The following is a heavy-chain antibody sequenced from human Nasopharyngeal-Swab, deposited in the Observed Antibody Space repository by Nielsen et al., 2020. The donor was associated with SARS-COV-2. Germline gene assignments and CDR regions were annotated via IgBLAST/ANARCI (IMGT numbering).Heavy chain of an antibody. Sequence: WFRQPPGKGLEWIGSIYHSGRTNYNPSLKSRVSISVDTSKNQVSLKLNSVTAADSAVYYCARDQGIAVPIGWFDPWGQGTLVTVSS. CDR3: ARDQGIAVPIGWFDP. D-gene: IGHD6-19*01. V-gene: IGHV4-38-2*02. CDR2: IYHSGRT. J-gene: IGHJ5*02.